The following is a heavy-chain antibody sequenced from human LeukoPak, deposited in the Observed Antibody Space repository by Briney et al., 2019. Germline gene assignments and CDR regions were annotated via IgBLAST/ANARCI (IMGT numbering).Heavy chain of an antibody. D-gene: IGHD4-17*01. Sequence: GASVKVSCKASGYTFTSYAMHWVRQAPGQRLEWMGWINPNSGATIYAQELQDRVTMTRDTSINTAYMELSSLTSDDTAVYFCARDKRDGDLDYWGQGTLVTVSS. V-gene: IGHV1-2*02. J-gene: IGHJ4*02. CDR3: ARDKRDGDLDY. CDR2: INPNSGAT. CDR1: GYTFTSYA.